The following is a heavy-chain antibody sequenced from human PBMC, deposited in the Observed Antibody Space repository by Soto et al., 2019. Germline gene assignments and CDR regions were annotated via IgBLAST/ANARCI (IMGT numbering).Heavy chain of an antibody. CDR2: ISSSSYI. CDR1: GFTFSSYS. Sequence: GGSLRLSCAASGFTFSSYSMNWVRQAPGKGLEWVSSISSSSYIYYADSVKGRFTISRDNAKNSLYLQMNSLRAEGTAVYYCASSVVPAAMIFDPWGQGTLVTVSS. J-gene: IGHJ5*02. V-gene: IGHV3-21*04. D-gene: IGHD2-2*01. CDR3: ASSVVPAAMIFDP.